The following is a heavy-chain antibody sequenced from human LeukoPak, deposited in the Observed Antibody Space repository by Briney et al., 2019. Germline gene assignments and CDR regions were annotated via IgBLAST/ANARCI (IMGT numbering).Heavy chain of an antibody. CDR2: ISGSGGNT. CDR3: ARGGLIYYDSSGYY. CDR1: GFSFTNYA. J-gene: IGHJ4*02. V-gene: IGHV3-23*01. Sequence: PGGSLRLSCAASGFSFTNYAMSWVRQAAGKGLEWVSAISGSGGNTYYADSVNGRFTISRDNAKNSLYLQMNSLRAEDTAVYYCARGGLIYYDSSGYYWGQGTLVTVSS. D-gene: IGHD3-22*01.